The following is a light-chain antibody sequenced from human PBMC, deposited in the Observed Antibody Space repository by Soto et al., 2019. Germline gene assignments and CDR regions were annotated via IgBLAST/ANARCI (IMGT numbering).Light chain of an antibody. CDR1: QNIRGNE. J-gene: IGKJ1*01. CDR3: QDYGISAPLT. Sequence: VLTQAPGTLSLSPGERTTLSCRASQNIRGNELAWYQQKPGQPPRLLIYRGSSRAPGIPDRFSGRGSGTEFTLTIARLEPEYFVVYYCQDYGISAPLTFGKGT. V-gene: IGKV3-20*01. CDR2: RGS.